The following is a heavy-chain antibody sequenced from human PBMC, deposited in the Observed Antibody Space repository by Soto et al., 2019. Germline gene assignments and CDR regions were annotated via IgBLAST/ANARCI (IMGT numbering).Heavy chain of an antibody. CDR2: INHSGST. CDR3: ARGLYYYDSSGYFGY. Sequence: SETLSLTCAVYGGSFSGYYWSWIRQPPGKGLEWIGEINHSGSTNYNPSLKSRVTISVDTSKNQFSLKLSSVTAADTAVYYCARGLYYYDSSGYFGYWGQGTLVTVSS. D-gene: IGHD3-22*01. V-gene: IGHV4-34*01. J-gene: IGHJ4*02. CDR1: GGSFSGYY.